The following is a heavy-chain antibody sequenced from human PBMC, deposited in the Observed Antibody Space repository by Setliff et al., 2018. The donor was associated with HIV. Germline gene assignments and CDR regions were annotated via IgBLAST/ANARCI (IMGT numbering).Heavy chain of an antibody. V-gene: IGHV4-34*01. CDR3: AAFFVTPMTTQDF. CDR1: GESFSGYD. Sequence: PSETLSLTCAVYGESFSGYDWSWTRQPPGKGLEWIGEISHSGTSNYNPSLNSRVSVSRDMSSNQFSLRLSSVTAADAAVYYCAAFFVTPMTTQDFWGQGTLVTVSS. D-gene: IGHD4-4*01. J-gene: IGHJ4*02. CDR2: ISHSGTS.